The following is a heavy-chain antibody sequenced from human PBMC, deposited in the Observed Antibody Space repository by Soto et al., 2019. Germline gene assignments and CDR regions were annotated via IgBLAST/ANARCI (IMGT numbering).Heavy chain of an antibody. CDR1: GFTFSNAW. V-gene: IGHV3-15*07. CDR3: TTDQEDKVAATKRDYYYYYGMDV. D-gene: IGHD5-12*01. Sequence: GGSLRLSCAASGFTFSNAWMNWVRQAPGKGLEWVGRIKSKTDGGTTDYAAPVKGRFTISRDDSKNTLYLQMNSLKTEDTAVYYCTTDQEDKVAATKRDYYYYYGMDVWGQGTTVTVSS. J-gene: IGHJ6*02. CDR2: IKSKTDGGTT.